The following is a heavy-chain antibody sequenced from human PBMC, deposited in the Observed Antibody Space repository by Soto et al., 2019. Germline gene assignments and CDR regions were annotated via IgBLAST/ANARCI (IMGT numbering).Heavy chain of an antibody. CDR3: ARLGGIVDTGTWIQ. D-gene: IGHD1-26*01. J-gene: IGHJ4*02. CDR1: GYRFSTYW. CDR2: IYPGDSDT. V-gene: IGHV5-51*01. Sequence: GESLKISCKASGYRFSTYWIGWVRQRPGKGPEWMAIIYPGDSDTRENPTFQGQVTISADKSSNTVHLQWRSLKASDTAIYYCARLGGIVDTGTWIQWGQGTPVTVSS.